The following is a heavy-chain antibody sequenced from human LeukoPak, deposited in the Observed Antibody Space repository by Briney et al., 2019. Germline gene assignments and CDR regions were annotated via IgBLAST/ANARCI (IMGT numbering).Heavy chain of an antibody. CDR2: ISSSRTTV. CDR3: TRDSATAFDY. V-gene: IGHV3-48*02. CDR1: GFTFSNSG. J-gene: IGHJ4*02. D-gene: IGHD5-12*01. Sequence: GGSLRLSCAVSGFTFSNSGLHWVRQAPGKGLEWLSYISSSRTTVYSADSVKGRFTISRDNAKNSLYLQMNSLRDEDTAVYFCTRDSATAFDYWGQGTLVTVSS.